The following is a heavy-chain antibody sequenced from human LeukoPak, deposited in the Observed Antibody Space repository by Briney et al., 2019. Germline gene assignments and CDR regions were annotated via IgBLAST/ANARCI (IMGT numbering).Heavy chain of an antibody. D-gene: IGHD5-18*01. Sequence: GASVKVSCKASGYLFTAYYMFWVRQAPGQGLEWMGWINPNSGGTNFAQKFQGRVTMTRDTSISTAYMELSRLRSEDTAVYYCARVPGIQLWSQFDYWGQGTLVTVSS. J-gene: IGHJ4*02. CDR2: INPNSGGT. CDR1: GYLFTAYY. V-gene: IGHV1-2*02. CDR3: ARVPGIQLWSQFDY.